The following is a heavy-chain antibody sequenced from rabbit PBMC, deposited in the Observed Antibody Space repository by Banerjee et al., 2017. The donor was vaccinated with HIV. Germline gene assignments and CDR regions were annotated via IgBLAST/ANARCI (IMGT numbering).Heavy chain of an antibody. Sequence: QEQLEESGGGLVKPGGTLTLTCTASGFSFSSSYYLCWVRQAPGKGLELIACIWTSYSSTRYASWVNGRFTISRSTSLNTVDLKMTSLTAADTATYFCARAWSSTSGYYYFNLWGQGTLVTVS. J-gene: IGHJ4*01. CDR2: IWTSYSST. CDR1: GFSFSSSYY. CDR3: ARAWSSTSGYYYFNL. D-gene: IGHD1-1*01. V-gene: IGHV1S43*01.